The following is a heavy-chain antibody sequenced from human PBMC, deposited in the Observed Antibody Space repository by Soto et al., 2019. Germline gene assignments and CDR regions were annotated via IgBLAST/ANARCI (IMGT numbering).Heavy chain of an antibody. Sequence: GGSLRLSCAASGVSFSSYAMSGVRKATGKVLAWFSAISGSGGSTYYADSVKGRFTISRHHSRNTLSLQMLSLRAEDTAVYYCAKNSRTVVNCCLHYSGQGTLVTVSS. D-gene: IGHD2-15*01. CDR2: ISGSGGST. V-gene: IGHV3-23*01. CDR1: GVSFSSYA. J-gene: IGHJ4*02. CDR3: AKNSRTVVNCCLHY.